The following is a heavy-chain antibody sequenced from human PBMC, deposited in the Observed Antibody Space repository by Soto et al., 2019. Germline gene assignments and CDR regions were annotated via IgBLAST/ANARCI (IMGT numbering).Heavy chain of an antibody. Sequence: SETLSLTCAVYGASFSGYYWSWIRQPQGKGLEWIGEINHTGSTNYNPSLKSRVTITVDTSKNQFSLKLSSVTAADTAVYYCARLRAAGLSQIIAAAGSRYYYYYGMDVWGQGTTVT. CDR2: INHTGST. CDR3: ARLRAAGLSQIIAAAGSRYYYYYGMDV. CDR1: GASFSGYY. V-gene: IGHV4-34*01. D-gene: IGHD6-13*01. J-gene: IGHJ6*02.